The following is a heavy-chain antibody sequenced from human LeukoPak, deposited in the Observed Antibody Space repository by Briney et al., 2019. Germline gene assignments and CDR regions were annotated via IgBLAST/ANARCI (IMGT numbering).Heavy chain of an antibody. D-gene: IGHD3-16*01. V-gene: IGHV1-46*01. CDR3: ARCPQGEPFDY. Sequence: ASVKVSCKASGYTFTSCYMHWVRQAPVQGLEWMGIINHSGGSTSYAQKFQGRVTMTRDTSTSTVYMELSSLRSEDTAVYYCARCPQGEPFDYWGQGTLVTVSS. CDR2: INHSGGST. CDR1: GYTFTSCY. J-gene: IGHJ4*02.